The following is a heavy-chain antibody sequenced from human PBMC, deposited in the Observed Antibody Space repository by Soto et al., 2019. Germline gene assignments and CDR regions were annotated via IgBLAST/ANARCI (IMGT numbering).Heavy chain of an antibody. Sequence: SETLSLTCTVSGGSISSSSYYWGWIRQPPGKGLEWIGSIYYSGSTYYNPPLKSRVTISVDTSKNQFSLKLGSVTAADTAVYYCARQVGATNYWFDPWGQGTLVTVSS. J-gene: IGHJ5*02. D-gene: IGHD1-26*01. CDR2: IYYSGST. CDR3: ARQVGATNYWFDP. V-gene: IGHV4-39*01. CDR1: GGSISSSSYY.